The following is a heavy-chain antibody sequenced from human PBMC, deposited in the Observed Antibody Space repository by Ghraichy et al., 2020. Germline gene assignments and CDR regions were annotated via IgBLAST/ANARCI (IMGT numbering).Heavy chain of an antibody. CDR3: ARGTIFGVVTN. J-gene: IGHJ4*02. CDR1: GGSISNYY. D-gene: IGHD3-3*01. CDR2: IYYSGST. Sequence: ESLNISCTVSGGSISNYYWSWIRQPPGKGLDWIGNIYYSGSTNYNPSLKSRISISVDTSRTQFSLKLSSVTDADTAVYYCARGTIFGVVTNWGQGTLVTVSS. V-gene: IGHV4-59*01.